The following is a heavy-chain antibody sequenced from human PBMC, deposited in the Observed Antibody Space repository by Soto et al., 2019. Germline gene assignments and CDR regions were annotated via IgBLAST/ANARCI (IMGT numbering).Heavy chain of an antibody. J-gene: IGHJ6*02. CDR1: GGSFSNYA. Sequence: QVQLVQSGAEVKKPGSSVKVSCKASGGSFSNYAISWVRQAPGQGLEWMGGIISIFGPAKYAQKFQGRVTITADIFTRKAYMALSSLRSEDTAVYYCAVAFESGGYYYPMDVWGQGTTVTVSS. V-gene: IGHV1-69*14. CDR3: AVAFESGGYYYPMDV. CDR2: IISIFGPA. D-gene: IGHD1-26*01.